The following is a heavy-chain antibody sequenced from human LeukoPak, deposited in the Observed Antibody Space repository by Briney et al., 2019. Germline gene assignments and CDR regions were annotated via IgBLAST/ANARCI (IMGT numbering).Heavy chain of an antibody. J-gene: IGHJ4*02. D-gene: IGHD3-9*01. V-gene: IGHV3-15*01. CDR3: TTSMGYFDWLLFDY. CDR2: IKSKTDGGTT. Sequence: GGSLRLSCAASGFTFSNAWMSWVRQAPGKGPEWVGRIKSKTDGGTTDYAAPVKGRFTISRDDSKNTLYLQMNSLKTEDTAVYYCTTSMGYFDWLLFDYWGQGTLVTVSS. CDR1: GFTFSNAW.